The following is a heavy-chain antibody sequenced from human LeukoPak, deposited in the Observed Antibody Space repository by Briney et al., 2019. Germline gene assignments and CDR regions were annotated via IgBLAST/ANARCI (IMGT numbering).Heavy chain of an antibody. D-gene: IGHD5-12*01. CDR3: ARGSSGYDWGWFDP. CDR2: IIPIFGTA. J-gene: IGHJ5*02. Sequence: GASVKVSCKASGGTFSSYAISWVRQAPGQGLEWMGGIIPIFGTANYAQKFQGRVTITADKSTSTAYMELSSLRAEDMAVYYCARGSSGYDWGWFDPWGQGTLVTVSS. CDR1: GGTFSSYA. V-gene: IGHV1-69*06.